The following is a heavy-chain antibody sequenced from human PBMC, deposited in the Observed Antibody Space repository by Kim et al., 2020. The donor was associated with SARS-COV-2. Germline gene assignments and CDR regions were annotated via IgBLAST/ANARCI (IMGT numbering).Heavy chain of an antibody. CDR2: IIPIFGTA. CDR3: ARHPVGSGGPAHYRENWYFDL. V-gene: IGHV1-69*13. Sequence: SVKVSCKASGGTFSSYAISWVRQAPGQGLEWMGGIIPIFGTANYAQKFQGRVPITADESTSTAYMELCNPRSEDTAVYYCARHPVGSGGPAHYRENWYFDLWGRGTLVTVSS. J-gene: IGHJ2*01. D-gene: IGHD3-10*01. CDR1: GGTFSSYA.